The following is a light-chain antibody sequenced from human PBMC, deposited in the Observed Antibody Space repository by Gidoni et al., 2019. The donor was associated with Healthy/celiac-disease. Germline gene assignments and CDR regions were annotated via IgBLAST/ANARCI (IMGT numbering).Light chain of an antibody. Sequence: SPSTLSASVADRVTITCRASQSISSWLAWYQQKPGKAPKLLIYKASSLESGVPSRFSGSGSGTEFTLTISSLQPDDFATYYCQQYNSYWTFGQGTKVEIK. V-gene: IGKV1-5*03. CDR1: QSISSW. CDR3: QQYNSYWT. J-gene: IGKJ1*01. CDR2: KAS.